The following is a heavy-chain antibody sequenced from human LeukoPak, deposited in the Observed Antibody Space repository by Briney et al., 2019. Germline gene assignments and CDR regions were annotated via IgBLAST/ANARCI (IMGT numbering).Heavy chain of an antibody. V-gene: IGHV4-59*01. J-gene: IGHJ4*02. Sequence: PSGTLSLTCSVSGDSMTNYHWTWIRQPPGKELEWIGGISYGGTTNYNPSLNSRVTLSVDTSKKQFSLRLTSVTAADTAVYYCARSGLVRGVNTWGQGTLVTVSS. CDR1: GDSMTNYH. CDR3: ARSGLVRGVNT. CDR2: ISYGGTT. D-gene: IGHD3-10*01.